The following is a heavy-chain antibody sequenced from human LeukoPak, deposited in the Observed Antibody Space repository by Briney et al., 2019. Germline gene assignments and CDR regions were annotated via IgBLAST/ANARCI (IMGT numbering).Heavy chain of an antibody. D-gene: IGHD5-12*01. V-gene: IGHV3-48*01. CDR2: ISSSSSTI. CDR3: ARDPSDQPLAWSGYDDDAFDI. CDR1: GFTFSSYS. Sequence: PGGSLRLSCAASGFTFSSYSMNWVRQAPGKGLEWVSYISSSSSTIYYADSVKGRFTISRDNAKNSLYLQMNSLRAEDTAVYYCARDPSDQPLAWSGYDDDAFDIWGQGTMVTVSS. J-gene: IGHJ3*02.